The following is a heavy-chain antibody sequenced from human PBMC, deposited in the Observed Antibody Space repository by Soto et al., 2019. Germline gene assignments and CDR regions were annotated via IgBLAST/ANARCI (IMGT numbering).Heavy chain of an antibody. V-gene: IGHV3-30*18. CDR2: ISYDGSNK. CDR1: GFTFSSYG. D-gene: IGHD3-3*01. J-gene: IGHJ4*02. Sequence: GGSLRLSCAASGFTFSSYGMHWVRQAPGKGLEWVAVISYDGSNKYYADSVKGRFTISRDNSKNTLYLQMNSLRAEDTAVYYCAKSLYKEDFWSDTVTDYWGQGTLVTVSP. CDR3: AKSLYKEDFWSDTVTDY.